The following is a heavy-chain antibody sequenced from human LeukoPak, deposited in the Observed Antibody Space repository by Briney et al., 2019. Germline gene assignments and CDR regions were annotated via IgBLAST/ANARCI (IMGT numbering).Heavy chain of an antibody. V-gene: IGHV1-69*04. CDR3: ARDAPQWRNAFDF. CDR1: GGTFSSYA. J-gene: IGHJ3*01. Sequence: ASVKVSCKASGGTFSSYAISWVRQAPGQGLEWMGRIIPILGIANYAQKFQGRVTMTTDTSTNTAYMELRSLRSDDTAVYFCARDAPQWRNAFDFWGQGTVVTVSS. D-gene: IGHD6-19*01. CDR2: IIPILGIA.